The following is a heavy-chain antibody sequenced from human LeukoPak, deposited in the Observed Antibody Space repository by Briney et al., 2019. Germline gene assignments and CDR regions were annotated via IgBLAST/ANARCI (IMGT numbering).Heavy chain of an antibody. CDR2: IYYSGST. Sequence: SETLSLTCTVSGGSISSSSYYWGWIRQPPGKGLEWIGSIYYSGSTYYNPSLKSRVTISVDTSKNQFSLKLSSVTAADTAVYYCARGLGAVAALGYWGQGTLVTVPS. D-gene: IGHD6-19*01. CDR3: ARGLGAVAALGY. J-gene: IGHJ4*02. V-gene: IGHV4-39*07. CDR1: GGSISSSSYY.